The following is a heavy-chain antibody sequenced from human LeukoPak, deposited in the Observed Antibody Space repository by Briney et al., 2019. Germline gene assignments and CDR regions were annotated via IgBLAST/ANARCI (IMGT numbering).Heavy chain of an antibody. CDR2: INPSGGST. J-gene: IGHJ4*02. D-gene: IGHD5-18*01. V-gene: IGHV1-46*01. CDR1: GYTFIHYY. CDR3: ARGAYSYAQDF. Sequence: ASVKVSCKTSGYTFIHYYIHWVRQAPGQGLEWMGIINPSGGSTNYAQTFQGRLSMTRDTSTSTVYMELSSLRSEDTAVYYCARGAYSYAQDFWGQGTLVTVSS.